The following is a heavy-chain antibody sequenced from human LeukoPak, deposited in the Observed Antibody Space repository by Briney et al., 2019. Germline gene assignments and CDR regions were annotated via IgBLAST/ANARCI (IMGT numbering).Heavy chain of an antibody. CDR3: AKDPFGGGFWSPWFDP. CDR1: GFTFSNHG. CDR2: ISPSGDIT. J-gene: IGHJ5*02. Sequence: GGSLRLSCAASGFTFSNHGMNWVRQAPGKGLEWVSGISPSGDITYYADSVKGRFTISRDNSKNTLYLQMNSLRAEDTAVYYCAKDPFGGGFWSPWFDPWGQGTLVTVSS. D-gene: IGHD3-3*01. V-gene: IGHV3-23*01.